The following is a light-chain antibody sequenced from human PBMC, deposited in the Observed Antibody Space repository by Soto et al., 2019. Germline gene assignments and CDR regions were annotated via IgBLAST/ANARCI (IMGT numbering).Light chain of an antibody. CDR2: GAS. CDR3: QQRSNWPPIT. CDR1: QSVSSN. Sequence: EIVMTQSPATLSVSPGERATLSCRASQSVSSNLAWYQQKCGQAPRLLIYGASTRATGIPARFSGSGSGTEFTLTISSLQSEDFAVYYCQQRSNWPPITFGQGTRLEIK. J-gene: IGKJ5*01. V-gene: IGKV3-15*01.